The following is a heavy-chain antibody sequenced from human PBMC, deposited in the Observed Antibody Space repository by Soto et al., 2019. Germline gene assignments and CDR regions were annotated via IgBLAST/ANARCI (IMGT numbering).Heavy chain of an antibody. CDR1: GYTFTSYG. CDR2: ISAYNGNT. D-gene: IGHD4-4*01. J-gene: IGHJ6*02. V-gene: IGHV1-18*01. CDR3: ARGHDYSIYYYYYYGMDV. Sequence: ASVKVSYKASGYTFTSYGISRVLEAAGQGLKWMGWISAYNGNTNYAQKLQGRVTMTTDTSTSTAYMELRSLRSDDTAVYYCARGHDYSIYYYYYYGMDVWGQGTTVTVSS.